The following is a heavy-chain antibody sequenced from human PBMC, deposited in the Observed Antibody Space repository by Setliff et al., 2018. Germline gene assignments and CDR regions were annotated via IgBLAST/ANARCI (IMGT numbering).Heavy chain of an antibody. Sequence: SETLSLTCTVSGGSISSYYWAWIRQPAGKGLEWIGHIYTRGSANYNLSLKSRVTISTDASKNQFSLTLTSVTAADTAMYYCGRGRFYYDDNDFSWGQGTLVTVSS. CDR3: GRGRFYYDDNDFS. V-gene: IGHV4-4*07. CDR2: IYTRGSA. CDR1: GGSISSYY. J-gene: IGHJ4*02. D-gene: IGHD3-22*01.